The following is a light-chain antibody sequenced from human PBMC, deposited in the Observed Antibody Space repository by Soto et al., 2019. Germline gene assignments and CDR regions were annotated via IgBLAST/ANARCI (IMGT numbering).Light chain of an antibody. Sequence: ETVLTQSPGTVSLSPGERATLSCTTSQSVRSNYLAWYQHKPGQAPRLLIYGVFSRATGIPDRFSGSGSGTDFTLTISGLEPEDSAVYYCQHYDGSPRTFGQGTKLEI. V-gene: IGKV3-20*01. CDR3: QHYDGSPRT. J-gene: IGKJ2*01. CDR1: QSVRSNY. CDR2: GVF.